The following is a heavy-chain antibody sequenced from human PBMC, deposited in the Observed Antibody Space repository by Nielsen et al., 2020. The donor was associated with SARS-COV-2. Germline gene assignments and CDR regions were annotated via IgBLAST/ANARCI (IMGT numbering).Heavy chain of an antibody. D-gene: IGHD5-12*01. CDR3: ARDRPSGFKY. Sequence: GESLKISCAASGFTFSSYAMSWVRQAPGKGLEWVANIKQDGSEKYYVDSVKGRFTISRDNAKNSLYLQMNSLRAEDTAVYYCARDRPSGFKYWGQGTLVTVSS. CDR1: GFTFSSYA. V-gene: IGHV3-7*01. J-gene: IGHJ4*02. CDR2: IKQDGSEK.